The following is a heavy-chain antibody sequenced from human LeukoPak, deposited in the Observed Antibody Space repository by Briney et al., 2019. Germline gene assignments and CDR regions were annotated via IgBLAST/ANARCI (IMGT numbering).Heavy chain of an antibody. CDR2: ISAYNGNT. CDR1: GYTFTSYG. CDR3: ARDPVLRFLEWGHDRLFDY. V-gene: IGHV1-18*01. Sequence: ASVKVSCKASGYTFTSYGISWVRQAPGQGLEWMGWISAYNGNTNYAQKLQGRVTMTTDTSTSTAYMELRSLRSDDTAVYYCARDPVLRFLEWGHDRLFDYWGQGTLVTVSS. D-gene: IGHD3-3*01. J-gene: IGHJ4*02.